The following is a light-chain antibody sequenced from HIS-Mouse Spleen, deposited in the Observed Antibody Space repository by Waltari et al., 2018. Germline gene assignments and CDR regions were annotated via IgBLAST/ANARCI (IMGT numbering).Light chain of an antibody. CDR3: MQALQTWT. Sequence: DIVMTQSPLSLPVTPGEPASISCRSSQSLLHSNGYNYLDWYLQKPGQSPPLLIYLGSNRASGVPDRLSGSGSGIDFTLKISRVEAEDVGVYYCMQALQTWTFGQGTKVELK. V-gene: IGKV2-28*01. CDR2: LGS. CDR1: QSLLHSNGYNY. J-gene: IGKJ1*01.